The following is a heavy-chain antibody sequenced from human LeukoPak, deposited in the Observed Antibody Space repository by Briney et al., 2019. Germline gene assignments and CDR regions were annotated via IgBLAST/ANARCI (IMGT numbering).Heavy chain of an antibody. D-gene: IGHD1-1*01. CDR1: GFTFSTYV. J-gene: IGHJ4*02. Sequence: GGSLRLSCAASGFTFSTYVMSWVRQAPGKGLEWVSAISGSGGSTYYADSAKGRFTISRDNSKTTLYLQMNSLGADDTAVYYCAKGNWRYFDYWGQGTLVTVSS. V-gene: IGHV3-23*01. CDR3: AKGNWRYFDY. CDR2: ISGSGGST.